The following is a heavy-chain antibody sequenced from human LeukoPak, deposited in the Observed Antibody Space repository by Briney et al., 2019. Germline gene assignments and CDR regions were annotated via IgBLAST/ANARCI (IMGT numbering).Heavy chain of an antibody. J-gene: IGHJ6*03. CDR1: GGSFSGYY. CDR3: ARLYYYYYMDV. Sequence: SETLSLTCAVYGGSFSGYYWSWIRQPPGKGLEWIGYIYYSGSTNYNPSLKSRVTISVDTSKNQFSLKLSSVTAADTAVYYCARLYYYYYMDVWGKGTTVTVSS. CDR2: IYYSGST. V-gene: IGHV4-59*01.